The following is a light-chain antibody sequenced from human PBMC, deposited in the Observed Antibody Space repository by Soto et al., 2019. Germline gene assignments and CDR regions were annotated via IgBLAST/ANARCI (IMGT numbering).Light chain of an antibody. Sequence: DIQMTQSPSTLSASVGDRVTITCRASQSISSWLAWYQQKPGKAPKLLIYGASSLESGVPSRFSGSGSGTEFTLTISILLPDDFATYYCQQYNSYSGTFGQGTKV. V-gene: IGKV1-5*01. CDR1: QSISSW. J-gene: IGKJ1*01. CDR3: QQYNSYSGT. CDR2: GAS.